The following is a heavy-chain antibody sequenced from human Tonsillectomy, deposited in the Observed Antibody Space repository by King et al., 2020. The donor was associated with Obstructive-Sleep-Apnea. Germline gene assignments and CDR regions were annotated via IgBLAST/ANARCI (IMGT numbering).Heavy chain of an antibody. CDR2: IKQDGSEE. D-gene: IGHD3-22*01. V-gene: IGHV3-7*01. Sequence: QLVQSGGGLVQPGGSLRLSSAASGFTFSNSWMSWVRQAPGKGLEWVANIKQDGSEEYYVDSVKGRFTISRDNAKNSLYLQMNSLRAEDTAVYYCARKMYYYDTSSLGWFDPWGQGTLVTVSS. CDR1: GFTFSNSW. CDR3: ARKMYYYDTSSLGWFDP. J-gene: IGHJ5*02.